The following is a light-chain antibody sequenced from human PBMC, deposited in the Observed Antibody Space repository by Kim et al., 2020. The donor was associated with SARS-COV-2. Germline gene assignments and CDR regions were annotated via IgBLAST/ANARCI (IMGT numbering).Light chain of an antibody. CDR1: QSVTSYY. CDR2: GAS. J-gene: IGKJ4*01. Sequence: PGERATLSCRASQSVTSYYSAWYQQKPGQTPRLLIYGASSRATGIPDRFSGSGSGTDFTLTISRLEPEDFAVYYCQQYGSSPRFGGGTKVDIK. CDR3: QQYGSSPR. V-gene: IGKV3-20*01.